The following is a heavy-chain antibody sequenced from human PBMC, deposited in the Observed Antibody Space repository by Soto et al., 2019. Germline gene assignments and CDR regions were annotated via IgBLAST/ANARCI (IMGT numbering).Heavy chain of an antibody. D-gene: IGHD6-13*01. CDR3: CSSSSWYWFDP. J-gene: IGHJ5*02. CDR1: GGSISSGGYY. CDR2: IYYSGST. Sequence: SETLSLTCTVSGGSISSGGYYWSWIRQHPGKGLEWIGYIYYSGSTYYNPSLKSRVTISVDTSKNQFSLKLSPVTAADTAVYCCCSSSSWYWFDPWGEGILVTVCS. V-gene: IGHV4-31*03.